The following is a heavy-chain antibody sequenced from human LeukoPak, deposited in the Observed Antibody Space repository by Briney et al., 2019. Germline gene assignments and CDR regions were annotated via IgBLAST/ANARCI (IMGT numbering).Heavy chain of an antibody. V-gene: IGHV3-23*01. Sequence: GGSLRLSCAASGFTFSTYSMTWVRQAPGKGLEWVSAISGIGHKTFYADSVKGRFTISRDNSRNTLYLQMNSLRGDDTAIYYCAKEGGIAVAGGRDYWGHGTLVTVSS. CDR1: GFTFSTYS. J-gene: IGHJ4*01. CDR2: ISGIGHKT. D-gene: IGHD6-19*01. CDR3: AKEGGIAVAGGRDY.